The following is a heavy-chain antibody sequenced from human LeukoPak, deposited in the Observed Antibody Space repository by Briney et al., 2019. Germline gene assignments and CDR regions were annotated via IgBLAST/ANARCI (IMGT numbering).Heavy chain of an antibody. CDR2: INPNSGGT. CDR3: ARDSDLLWFGELTYGMNWFDP. J-gene: IGHJ5*02. D-gene: IGHD3-10*01. V-gene: IGHV1-2*02. CDR1: GYTFTGYY. Sequence: GASVKVSCKASGYTFTGYYMHWVRQAPGQGLEWMGWINPNSGGTNYALKFQGRVTMTGDTSISTAYMELSRLRSDDTAVYYCARDSDLLWFGELTYGMNWFDPWGQGTLVTVSS.